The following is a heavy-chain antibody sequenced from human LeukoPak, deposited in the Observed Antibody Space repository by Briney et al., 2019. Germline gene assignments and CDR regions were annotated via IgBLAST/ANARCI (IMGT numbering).Heavy chain of an antibody. D-gene: IGHD4-17*01. V-gene: IGHV3-21*01. Sequence: GGSLRLSCAASGFTFSSYSMDWVRQAPGKGLEWVSSISSSSSYIYYADSVKGRFTISRDNAKNSLYLQMNSLRAEDTAVYYCARVTVTTSNWSVPWGQGTLVTVSS. J-gene: IGHJ5*02. CDR2: ISSSSSYI. CDR1: GFTFSSYS. CDR3: ARVTVTTSNWSVP.